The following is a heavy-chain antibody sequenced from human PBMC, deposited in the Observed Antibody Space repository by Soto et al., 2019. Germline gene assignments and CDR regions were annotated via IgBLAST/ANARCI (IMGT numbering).Heavy chain of an antibody. Sequence: ETLSLTCTVSGAPITINYWSWIRQAPGKGLEWIGYIYYSGSTTYNPSLKSRVTMSADTSKDQFSLKLNSVTAADTAVYYCARDAGGPYDQWGQGIMVTVYS. D-gene: IGHD2-15*01. CDR2: IYYSGST. CDR1: GAPITINY. V-gene: IGHV4-59*01. J-gene: IGHJ4*01. CDR3: ARDAGGPYDQ.